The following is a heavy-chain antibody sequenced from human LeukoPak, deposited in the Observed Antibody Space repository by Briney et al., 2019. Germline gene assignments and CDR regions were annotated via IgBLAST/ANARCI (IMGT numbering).Heavy chain of an antibody. D-gene: IGHD6-13*01. V-gene: IGHV3-30-3*01. CDR1: GFTFSSYA. CDR2: ISYDGSNK. CDR3: ARETAAAMAFDY. Sequence: GGSLRLSCAASGFTFSSYAMHWVRQAAGKGLEWVAVISYDGSNKYYADSVKGRFTISRDNSKNTLYLQMNSLRAEDTAVYYCARETAAAMAFDYWGQGTLVTVSS. J-gene: IGHJ4*02.